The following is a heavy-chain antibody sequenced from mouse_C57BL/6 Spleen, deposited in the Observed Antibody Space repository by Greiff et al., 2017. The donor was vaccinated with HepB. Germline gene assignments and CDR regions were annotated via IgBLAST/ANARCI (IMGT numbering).Heavy chain of an antibody. V-gene: IGHV5-9-1*02. CDR2: ISSGGDYI. CDR1: GFTFSSYA. D-gene: IGHD2-1*01. Sequence: EVRLVESGEGLVKPGGSLKLSCAASGFTFSSYAMSWVRQTPEKRLEWVAYISSGGDYIYYADTVKGRFTISRDNARNTLYLQMSSLKSEDTAMYYCTRDRGLYYGNSCFAYWGQGTLVTVSA. J-gene: IGHJ3*01. CDR3: TRDRGLYYGNSCFAY.